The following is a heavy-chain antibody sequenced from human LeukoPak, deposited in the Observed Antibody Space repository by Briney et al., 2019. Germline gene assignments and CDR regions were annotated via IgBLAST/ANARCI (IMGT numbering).Heavy chain of an antibody. Sequence: SETLSLTCTVSGGSISSSSYYWGWIRQPPGKGLEWIGSIYYSGGTYYNPSLKSRVTISVDTSKNQFSLKLSSVTAADTAVYYCARCIAAAGGFDYWGQGTLVTVSS. J-gene: IGHJ4*02. CDR2: IYYSGGT. V-gene: IGHV4-39*07. D-gene: IGHD6-13*01. CDR1: GGSISSSSYY. CDR3: ARCIAAAGGFDY.